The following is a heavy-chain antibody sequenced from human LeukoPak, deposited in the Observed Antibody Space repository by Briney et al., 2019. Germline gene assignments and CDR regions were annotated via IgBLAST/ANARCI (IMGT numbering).Heavy chain of an antibody. D-gene: IGHD1-1*01. J-gene: IGHJ4*02. V-gene: IGHV3-21*01. CDR3: ARDPGPRYNWNGFDY. Sequence: PGGSLRLSCAASGFTFSSYEMNWVRQAPGKGLEWVSSISSSSSYIYYADSVKGRFTISRDNAENSLYLQMNSLRAEDTAVYYCARDPGPRYNWNGFDYWGQGTLVTVSS. CDR2: ISSSSSYI. CDR1: GFTFSSYE.